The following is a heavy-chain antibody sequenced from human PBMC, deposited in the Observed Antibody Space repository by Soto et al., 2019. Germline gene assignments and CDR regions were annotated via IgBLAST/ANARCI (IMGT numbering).Heavy chain of an antibody. CDR1: GYTFTSYG. V-gene: IGHV1-18*01. Sequence: QVQLVQSGAEVKKPGASVKVSCKASGYTFTSYGLSWVRQAPGQGLEWMGWISAYNRNTNYAQKLQGRVNMTSDTSTSTAYMELRSLRSDDTAVFYCARVIASAADFDYWGQGTLVTVSS. J-gene: IGHJ4*02. CDR3: ARVIASAADFDY. CDR2: ISAYNRNT. D-gene: IGHD6-13*01.